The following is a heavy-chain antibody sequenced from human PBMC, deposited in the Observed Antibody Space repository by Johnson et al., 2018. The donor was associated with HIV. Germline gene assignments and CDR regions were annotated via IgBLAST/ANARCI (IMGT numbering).Heavy chain of an antibody. CDR1: GFTFSNAW. Sequence: EQLVESGGGLVKPGGSLRLSCAASGFTFSNAWMSWVRQAPGKGLEWVGRVKSKTDGGTIDYAAAVKGRFIISRDDSKNTLYLQMNGLKTEDTAMYYCTTMSALWFGDIHVFGDGFDIWGQGTMVTVSS. J-gene: IGHJ3*02. D-gene: IGHD3-10*01. CDR3: TTMSALWFGDIHVFGDGFDI. CDR2: VKSKTDGGTI. V-gene: IGHV3-15*01.